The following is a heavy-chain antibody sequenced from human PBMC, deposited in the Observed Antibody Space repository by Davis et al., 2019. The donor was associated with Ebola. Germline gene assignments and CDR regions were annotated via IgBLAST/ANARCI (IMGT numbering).Heavy chain of an antibody. Sequence: AASVKVSCKASGGTFSSYAISWVRQAPGQGLEWMGWISAYNGNTNYAQKLQGRVTMTTDTSTSTAYMELRSLRSDDTAVYYCARDRAMIVVVGYFDYWGQGTLVTVSS. D-gene: IGHD3-22*01. CDR3: ARDRAMIVVVGYFDY. CDR1: GGTFSSYA. V-gene: IGHV1-18*01. CDR2: ISAYNGNT. J-gene: IGHJ4*02.